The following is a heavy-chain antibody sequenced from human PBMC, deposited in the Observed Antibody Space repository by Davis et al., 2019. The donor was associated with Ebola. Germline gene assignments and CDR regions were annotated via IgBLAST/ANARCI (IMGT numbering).Heavy chain of an antibody. J-gene: IGHJ6*02. CDR1: GGSISSSSYY. V-gene: IGHV4-39*01. CDR2: IYYSGST. CDR3: ARRVAGSSPGRSGMDV. Sequence: PSETLSLTCTVSGGSISSSSYYWGWIRQPPGKGLEWIGSIYYSGSTYYNPSLKSRVTISVDTSKNQFSLKLSSVTAADTAVYYCARRVAGSSPGRSGMDVWGQGTTVTVSS. D-gene: IGHD3-10*01.